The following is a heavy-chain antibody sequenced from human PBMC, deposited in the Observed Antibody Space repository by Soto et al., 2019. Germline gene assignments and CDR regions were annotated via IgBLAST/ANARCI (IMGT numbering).Heavy chain of an antibody. D-gene: IGHD1-7*01. CDR1: GFTFSSYD. Sequence: VQLAESGGGMVQPGGSPRLSCVASGFTFSSYDMHWVRQAPGKGLEYVSSISSNGGTTYYGNSVKGRFTISRDNSKNTLYLQMGSLRAEDMAVYYCVRRVSGNYDYWGQGTLVTVSS. CDR3: VRRVSGNYDY. V-gene: IGHV3-64*01. CDR2: ISSNGGTT. J-gene: IGHJ4*02.